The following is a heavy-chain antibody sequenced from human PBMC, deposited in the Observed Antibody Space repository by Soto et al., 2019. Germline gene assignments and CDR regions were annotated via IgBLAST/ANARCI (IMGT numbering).Heavy chain of an antibody. CDR1: GASVNDYY. J-gene: IGHJ3*02. CDR3: ARWGHPAVKAFDI. Sequence: PSETLSLTCTVSGASVNDYYWNWVRQPLGKGLEWIGFIHYTGSRIFNPSLQRRVTMSVDVSQNQFSLRLTSVTAADTAIYYCARWGHPAVKAFDIWGQGTTVTVSS. V-gene: IGHV4-59*02. D-gene: IGHD3-16*01. CDR2: IHYTGSR.